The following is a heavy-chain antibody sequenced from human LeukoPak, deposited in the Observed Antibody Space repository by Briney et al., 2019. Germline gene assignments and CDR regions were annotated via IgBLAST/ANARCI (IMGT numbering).Heavy chain of an antibody. CDR2: ISGSGGST. D-gene: IGHD6-19*01. CDR3: AKDQEGSGWSPIGY. J-gene: IGHJ4*02. CDR1: GFTFSSYA. Sequence: PGGSLRLSCAASGFTFSSYAMSWVRQAPGKGLEWVSAISGSGGSTYYADSVKGRFTISRDNSKNTLYLQMNSLRAEDTAVYHCAKDQEGSGWSPIGYWGQGTLVTVSS. V-gene: IGHV3-23*01.